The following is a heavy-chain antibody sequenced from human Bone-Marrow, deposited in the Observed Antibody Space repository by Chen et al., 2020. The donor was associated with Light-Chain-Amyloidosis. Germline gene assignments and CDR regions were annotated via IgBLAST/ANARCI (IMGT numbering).Heavy chain of an antibody. V-gene: IGHV5-51*01. Sequence: EVQLEQSGPEVQKPGESLKISCKGAGYTFPNYWTGWLRQMPGKGLEWMGVIYPDDSDARYSPSFEGQVTISADKSITTAYLQWRSLKASDTAMYYCARRRDGYNFDYWGQGTLVTVSS. CDR1: GYTFPNYW. CDR2: IYPDDSDA. D-gene: IGHD5-12*01. CDR3: ARRRDGYNFDY. J-gene: IGHJ4*02.